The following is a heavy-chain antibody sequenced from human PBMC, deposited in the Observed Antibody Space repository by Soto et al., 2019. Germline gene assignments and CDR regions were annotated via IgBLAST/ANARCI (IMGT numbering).Heavy chain of an antibody. J-gene: IGHJ4*02. CDR1: GFTVSSNY. V-gene: IGHV3-53*01. CDR2: IYSGGST. D-gene: IGHD3-22*01. Sequence: GGSLRLSCAASGFTVSSNYMSWVRQAPGKGLEWVSVIYSGGSTYYADSVKGRFTISRYNSKNTLYLQMNSLRAEDTAVSYCARGAGYYDSSGYPPLDYWGQGTLVTVSS. CDR3: ARGAGYYDSSGYPPLDY.